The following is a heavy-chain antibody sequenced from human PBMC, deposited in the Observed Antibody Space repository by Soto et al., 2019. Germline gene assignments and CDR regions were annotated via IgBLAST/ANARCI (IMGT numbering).Heavy chain of an antibody. Sequence: PSETLSLTCTVSGGSISSYYWSWIRQPPGKGLEWIGYIYYSGSTNYNPSLKSRVTISVDTSKNQFSLKLSSVTAADTAVYYCARGDCSGGSCYSVDIWGQGTMVTVSS. V-gene: IGHV4-59*08. D-gene: IGHD2-15*01. CDR3: ARGDCSGGSCYSVDI. CDR2: IYYSGST. J-gene: IGHJ3*02. CDR1: GGSISSYY.